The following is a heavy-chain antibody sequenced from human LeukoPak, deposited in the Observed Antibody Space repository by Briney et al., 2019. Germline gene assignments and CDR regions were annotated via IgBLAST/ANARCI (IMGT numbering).Heavy chain of an antibody. D-gene: IGHD3-3*01. CDR1: GFIFSSYG. CDR2: IRFDGNDK. Sequence: GGSLRLSCAASGFIFSSYGMHWVRQALGKGLEWVAFIRFDGNDKYYTDSVKGRFTISRDNSKNTLYLQMNSLRAEDTAVYYCAKVPLLRFLEWLFDYWGQGTLVTVSS. CDR3: AKVPLLRFLEWLFDY. J-gene: IGHJ4*02. V-gene: IGHV3-30*02.